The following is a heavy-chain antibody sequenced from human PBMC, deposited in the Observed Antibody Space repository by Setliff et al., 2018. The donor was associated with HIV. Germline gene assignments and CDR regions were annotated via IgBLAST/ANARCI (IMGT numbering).Heavy chain of an antibody. V-gene: IGHV1-69*13. CDR2: IIPIFGTA. J-gene: IGHJ4*02. D-gene: IGHD5-12*01. CDR1: GGTLSTYA. Sequence: SVKVSCKASGGTLSTYAIDWVRQAPGQGLEWMGGIIPIFGTANYAQKCQGRVTRTADESTATVHMELTCLRSEDTAVYYCAIDGAGGWLRPMPDYWGQGTLVTVSS. CDR3: AIDGAGGWLRPMPDY.